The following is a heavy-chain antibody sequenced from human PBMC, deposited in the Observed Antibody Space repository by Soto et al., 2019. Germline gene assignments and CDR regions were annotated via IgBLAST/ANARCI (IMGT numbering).Heavy chain of an antibody. D-gene: IGHD6-19*01. V-gene: IGHV3-7*01. CDR3: ARGHIAVSGTTLLALVI. CDR1: GFTLSRYW. Sequence: GGSLRLSCAASGFTLSRYWMTWVRQAPGKGLEWVANIKQDGSEKYYVDSVKGRFTISRDNAKSSLYLQMNSLRAEESAVYYCARGHIAVSGTTLLALVIWGQGTMVTVSS. J-gene: IGHJ3*02. CDR2: IKQDGSEK.